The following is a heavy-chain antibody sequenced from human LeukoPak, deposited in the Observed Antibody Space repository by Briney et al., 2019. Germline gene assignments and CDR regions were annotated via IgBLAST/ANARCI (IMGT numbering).Heavy chain of an antibody. J-gene: IGHJ6*03. CDR1: GFTFSSYW. V-gene: IGHV3-7*01. Sequence: PGGSLRLSCAASGFTFSSYWMSWVRQAPGKGLEWVANIKQDGSEEYYVDSVKGRFTISRDNAKNSLYLQMNSLRAEDTAVYYCASTMYYGSGSYYYMDVWGKGTTVTISS. CDR2: IKQDGSEE. CDR3: ASTMYYGSGSYYYMDV. D-gene: IGHD3-10*01.